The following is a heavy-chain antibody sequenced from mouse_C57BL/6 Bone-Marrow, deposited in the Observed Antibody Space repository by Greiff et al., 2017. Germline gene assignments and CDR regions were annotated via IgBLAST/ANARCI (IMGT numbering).Heavy chain of an antibody. J-gene: IGHJ3*01. CDR3: ARLGGYYVAWFAY. V-gene: IGHV5-17*03. CDR1: GFTFSDYG. Sequence: DVKLVESGGGLVKPGGSLKLSCAASGFTFSDYGMHWVRQAPEKGLEWVAYISSGSSSIYYADKVKGRFTISRDNAKNTLYLQMSSLKSEDTAMYYCARLGGYYVAWFAYWGQGTLVTVSA. CDR2: ISSGSSSI. D-gene: IGHD1-1*01.